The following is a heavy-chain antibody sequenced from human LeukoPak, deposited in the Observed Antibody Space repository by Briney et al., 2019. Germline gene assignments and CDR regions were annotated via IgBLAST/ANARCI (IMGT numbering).Heavy chain of an antibody. V-gene: IGHV4-59*01. D-gene: IGHD6-13*01. CDR3: ARTYSSRGPYYYGMDV. CDR2: IYYSGST. Sequence: SETLSLTCTASGGSISSYYWSWLRQPPGKGLEWIGYIYYSGSTNYNPSLKSRVTISVDTSKNQFSLKLSSVTAADTAVYYCARTYSSRGPYYYGMDVWGQGTTVTVSS. J-gene: IGHJ6*02. CDR1: GGSISSYY.